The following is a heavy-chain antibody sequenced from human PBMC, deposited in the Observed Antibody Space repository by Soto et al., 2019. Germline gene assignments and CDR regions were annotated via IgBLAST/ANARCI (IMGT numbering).Heavy chain of an antibody. CDR1: GFSLRSDW. J-gene: IGHJ3*02. CDR2: IKEDGSVK. Sequence: GGSLRLSCAAIGFSLRSDWMAWVRQIPGKGLEFVANIKEDGSVKNYVDSVKGRFSISRDNDKNSLYLQMNSLRAEDTAVYYCGADRWGGAFDMWGQGTTVTVSS. V-gene: IGHV3-7*01. D-gene: IGHD3-10*01. CDR3: GADRWGGAFDM.